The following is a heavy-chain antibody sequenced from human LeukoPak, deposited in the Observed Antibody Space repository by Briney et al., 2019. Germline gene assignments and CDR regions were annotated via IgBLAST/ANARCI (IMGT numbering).Heavy chain of an antibody. CDR1: GGSFSGYY. J-gene: IGHJ5*02. D-gene: IGHD2-15*01. CDR2: INHSGST. CDR3: VRLPYCSGGSCPFAGFDP. Sequence: SETLSLTCAVYGGSFSGYYWSWIRQPPGKGLEWIGEINHSGSTNYNPSLKSRVTISVDTSKNQFSLKLSSVTAADTAVYYCVRLPYCSGGSCPFAGFDPWGQGTLVTVSS. V-gene: IGHV4-34*01.